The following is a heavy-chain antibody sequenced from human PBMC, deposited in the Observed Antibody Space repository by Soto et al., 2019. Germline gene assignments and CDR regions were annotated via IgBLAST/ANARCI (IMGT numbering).Heavy chain of an antibody. CDR3: ARIIGYCRNNDCSWTFDI. CDR2: IYPGDSDT. J-gene: IGHJ3*02. V-gene: IGHV5-51*01. CDR1: GYTFSTYW. D-gene: IGHD2-15*01. Sequence: GESLKISCKASGYTFSTYWIAWVRQMPGKGLEWMGIIYPGDSDTRYRPSFEGQVTVSVDKSISTAYLQLSSLKASDTAMYYCARIIGYCRNNDCSWTFDIWGQGTMVTVSS.